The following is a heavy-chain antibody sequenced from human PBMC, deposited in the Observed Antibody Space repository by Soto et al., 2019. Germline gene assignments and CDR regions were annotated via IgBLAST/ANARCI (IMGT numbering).Heavy chain of an antibody. CDR3: ARGPVVAAPNDY. CDR1: GGSFSGYY. CDR2: INHSGST. V-gene: IGHV4-34*01. Sequence: QVQLQQWGAGLLKPSETLSLTCAVYGGSFSGYYWSWIRQPPGKGLEWIGEINHSGSTNYNPSLKSRVTISVDTSKNQFSLKLSSVTAADTAVYYCARGPVVAAPNDYWGQGTLVTVSS. J-gene: IGHJ4*02. D-gene: IGHD2-15*01.